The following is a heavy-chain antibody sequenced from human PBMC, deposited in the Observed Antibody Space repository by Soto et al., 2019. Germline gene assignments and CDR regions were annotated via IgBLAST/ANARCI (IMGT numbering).Heavy chain of an antibody. CDR2: IWYDGSNK. D-gene: IGHD2-21*02. V-gene: IGHV3-33*01. J-gene: IGHJ4*02. CDR3: ARDQGGNFLQYYFDY. Sequence: QVQLVESGGGVVQPGRSLRLSCAASGFTFSSYGMHWVRQAPGKGLEWVAVIWYDGSNKYYADSVKGRFTISRDNSKNTLYLQMNSLRAEDTAVYYCARDQGGNFLQYYFDYWGQGTLVTVSS. CDR1: GFTFSSYG.